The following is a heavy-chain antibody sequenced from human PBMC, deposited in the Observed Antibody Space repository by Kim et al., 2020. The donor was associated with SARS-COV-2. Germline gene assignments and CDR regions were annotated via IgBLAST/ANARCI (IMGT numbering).Heavy chain of an antibody. D-gene: IGHD5-18*01. J-gene: IGHJ4*02. CDR1: GYSISSGYY. CDR3: ARSDVDTAMVGY. CDR2: IYHSGST. Sequence: SETLSLTCTVSGYSISSGYYWGWIRQPPGKGLEWIGSIYHSGSTYYNPSLKSRVTISVDTSKNQFSLKLSSVTAADTAVYYCARSDVDTAMVGYWGQGTLVTVSS. V-gene: IGHV4-38-2*02.